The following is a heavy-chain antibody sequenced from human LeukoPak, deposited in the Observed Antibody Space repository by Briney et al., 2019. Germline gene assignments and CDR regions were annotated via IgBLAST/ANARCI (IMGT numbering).Heavy chain of an antibody. CDR1: GGSFSGYY. V-gene: IGHV4-34*01. CDR3: ARGRKELVPDY. J-gene: IGHJ4*02. CDR2: INHSGST. D-gene: IGHD6-13*01. Sequence: SETLSLTCAVYGGSFSGYYWSWIRQPPGKGLEWIGEINHSGSTNYNPSLKSRVTISVDTSKNQLSLKLSSVTAADTVVYYCARGRKELVPDYWGQGTLVTVSS.